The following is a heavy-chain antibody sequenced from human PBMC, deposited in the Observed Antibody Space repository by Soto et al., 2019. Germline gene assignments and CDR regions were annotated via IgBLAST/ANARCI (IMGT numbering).Heavy chain of an antibody. Sequence: TLSVTCXVSGCSISXGGYYWSWIRQYPGKGLEWIGYIYYSGSTYYNPSLKSRVTISVDTSKNQFSLKLSSVTAADTAVYYCARLSEGDYGDYLYNWGQGTLVTVSS. D-gene: IGHD4-17*01. CDR2: IYYSGST. V-gene: IGHV4-31*03. J-gene: IGHJ4*02. CDR1: GCSISXGGYY. CDR3: ARLSEGDYGDYLYN.